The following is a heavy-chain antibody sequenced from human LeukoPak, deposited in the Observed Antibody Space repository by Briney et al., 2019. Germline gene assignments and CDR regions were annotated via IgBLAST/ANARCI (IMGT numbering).Heavy chain of an antibody. CDR1: GFTLSSFW. J-gene: IGHJ3*02. D-gene: IGHD2-15*01. V-gene: IGHV3-74*01. CDR2: INSDGSST. Sequence: PGGSLRLSSAASGFTLSSFWMRWVRQAPGKGRVRVSRINSDGSSTTYADSVKGRFTTSRDNAKNTLYLQMNSLRAEDTVVYYCARVDLVVAATYHAFDIWGQGTMVTVSS. CDR3: ARVDLVVAATYHAFDI.